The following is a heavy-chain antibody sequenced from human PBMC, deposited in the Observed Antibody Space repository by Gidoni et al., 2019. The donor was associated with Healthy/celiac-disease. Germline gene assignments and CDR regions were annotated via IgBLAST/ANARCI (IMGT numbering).Heavy chain of an antibody. D-gene: IGHD6-19*01. CDR1: GLPFSSYA. Sequence: QLQLVVSGGGVVQPGRSLRLSCAASGLPFSSYAMHWVRQAPGKGLGWVAVISYDGSNKYYADSVKSRLTISRDNTKNTLYLQMNSLRAEDTAVYYCARDFKAVAGRGGYFDYWGQGTLVTVSS. J-gene: IGHJ4*02. V-gene: IGHV3-30-3*01. CDR3: ARDFKAVAGRGGYFDY. CDR2: ISYDGSNK.